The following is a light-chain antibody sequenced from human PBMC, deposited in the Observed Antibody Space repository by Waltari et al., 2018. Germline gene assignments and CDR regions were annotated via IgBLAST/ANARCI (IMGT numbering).Light chain of an antibody. V-gene: IGKV1-5*03. CDR2: KTS. CDR3: QQYNLFPWT. CDR1: QSASTW. Sequence: DIHMTQSPSTLSASIGDRVTITCRASQSASTWLAWYQQKPGKAPKLLIDKTSTVNAEVPSRFSGSGSGTEFTLTISSLQPEDFATYYCQQYNLFPWTFGQGTKVEVK. J-gene: IGKJ1*01.